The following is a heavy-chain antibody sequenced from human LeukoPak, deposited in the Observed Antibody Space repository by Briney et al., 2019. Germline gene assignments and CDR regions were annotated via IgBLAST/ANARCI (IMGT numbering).Heavy chain of an antibody. J-gene: IGHJ4*02. Sequence: PGGSLRLSCAASGFTFSSFAMSWVRQAPGKGLEWVSAISGSGGSTYYADSVKGRFTISRDNSKNTLYLQMNSLRAEDTAVYYCAKDLGSSWYPYYFDYWGQGTLVTVSS. D-gene: IGHD6-13*01. CDR1: GFTFSSFA. CDR2: ISGSGGST. CDR3: AKDLGSSWYPYYFDY. V-gene: IGHV3-23*01.